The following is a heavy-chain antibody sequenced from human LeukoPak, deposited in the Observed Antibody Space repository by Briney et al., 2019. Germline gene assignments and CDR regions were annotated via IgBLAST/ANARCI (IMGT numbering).Heavy chain of an antibody. Sequence: SETLSLTCPVYVGSFSGYYWNWIRQPPGKGREWIGEINHSGSTNYNPSLTSRDTISVDTSKNELSLKLTSVTPADTAGYYCARDGTTVVPNVAFDIWGQRTMVTVSS. V-gene: IGHV4-34*01. J-gene: IGHJ3*02. CDR1: VGSFSGYY. CDR3: ARDGTTVVPNVAFDI. CDR2: INHSGST. D-gene: IGHD4-23*01.